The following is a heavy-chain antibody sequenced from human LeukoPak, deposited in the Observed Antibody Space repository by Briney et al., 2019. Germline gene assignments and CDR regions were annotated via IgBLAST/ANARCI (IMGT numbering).Heavy chain of an antibody. J-gene: IGHJ6*02. CDR1: GFTFSSYS. CDR3: ARDLVSEYTNSYGPNYYYGMDV. CDR2: ISSSSSTI. V-gene: IGHV3-48*04. Sequence: GGSLRLSCAASGFTFSSYSMNWVRQAPGKGLEWVSYISSSSSTIYYADSVKGRFTISRDNAKNSLYLQMNSLRAEDTAVYYCARDLVSEYTNSYGPNYYYGMDVWGQGTTVTVS. D-gene: IGHD5-18*01.